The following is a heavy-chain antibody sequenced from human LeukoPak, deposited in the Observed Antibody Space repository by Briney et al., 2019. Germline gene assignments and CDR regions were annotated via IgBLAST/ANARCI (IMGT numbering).Heavy chain of an antibody. CDR3: ARDLVEELLEYFQH. J-gene: IGHJ1*01. CDR1: GFIFNDYA. Sequence: SLRLSCAASGFIFNDYAMHWVRQAPGKGLEWVSGISRDSGTIVYADSVKGRFTISRDNARNSLYLQMNSLRAEDTAVYYCARDLVEELLEYFQHWGQGTLVTVSS. D-gene: IGHD1-26*01. V-gene: IGHV3-9*01. CDR2: ISRDSGTI.